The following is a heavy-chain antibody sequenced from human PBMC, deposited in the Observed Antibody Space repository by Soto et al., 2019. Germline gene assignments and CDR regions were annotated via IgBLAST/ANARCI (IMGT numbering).Heavy chain of an antibody. Sequence: GGSLRLSCAASGFTFSSYGMHWVRQAPGKGLEWVAVISYDGSNKYYADSMKGRFTISRDNSKNTLYLQMNSLRAEDTAVYYCAKGGSSWYVYWGQGTLVTVSS. CDR3: AKGGSSWYVY. J-gene: IGHJ4*02. D-gene: IGHD6-13*01. CDR2: ISYDGSNK. V-gene: IGHV3-30*18. CDR1: GFTFSSYG.